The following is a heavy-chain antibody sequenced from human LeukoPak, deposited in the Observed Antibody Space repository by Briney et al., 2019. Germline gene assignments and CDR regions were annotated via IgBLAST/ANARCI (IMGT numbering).Heavy chain of an antibody. D-gene: IGHD3-9*01. CDR1: GLTFSGSG. CDR2: IGRQGDSDAT. V-gene: IGHV3-73*01. J-gene: IGHJ4*02. Sequence: GGSLRLSCAASGLTFSGSGIHWVRQASGKGLEWLGRIGRQGDSDATRYAASLKGKFTISRVNSRNTAYLQMNSLKTEDTAVYYCAGDYNFLTGLNYWGQGTLVTVSS. CDR3: AGDYNFLTGLNY.